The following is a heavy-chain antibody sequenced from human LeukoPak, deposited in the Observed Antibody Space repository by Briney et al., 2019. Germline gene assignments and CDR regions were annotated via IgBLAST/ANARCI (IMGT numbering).Heavy chain of an antibody. CDR3: ARDRGYSYGYSSPQEGWFDP. Sequence: PGRSLRLSCAASGFTFSSYAMHWVRQPPGKGLEWVTVISYDGSNKYYADSVKGRFTISRDNSKNTLYLQMSSLRAEDTAVYYCARDRGYSYGYSSPQEGWFDPWGQGTLVTVSS. D-gene: IGHD5-18*01. CDR2: ISYDGSNK. V-gene: IGHV3-30-3*01. CDR1: GFTFSSYA. J-gene: IGHJ5*02.